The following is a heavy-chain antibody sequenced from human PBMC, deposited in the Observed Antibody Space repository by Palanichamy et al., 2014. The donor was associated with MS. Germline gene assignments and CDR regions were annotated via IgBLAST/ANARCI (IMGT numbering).Heavy chain of an antibody. J-gene: IGHJ4*02. D-gene: IGHD4-11*01. Sequence: QLQDRGPGLVEPSGTLSLTCAVSGASISSSNWWSWVRQPPGKGLECIGGIHHSGSSNYNPSLKSRVAMSVDTSKNQFSLKLNSLTAADTAVYYCARNRDYSYWDYWGQGTLVTVSS. CDR2: IHHSGSS. V-gene: IGHV4-4*02. CDR1: GASISSSNW. CDR3: ARNRDYSYWDY.